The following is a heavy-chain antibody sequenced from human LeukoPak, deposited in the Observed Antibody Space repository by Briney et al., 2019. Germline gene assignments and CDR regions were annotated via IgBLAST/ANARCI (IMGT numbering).Heavy chain of an antibody. D-gene: IGHD5-18*01. J-gene: IGHJ4*02. CDR1: GFTFSSYG. V-gene: IGHV3-23*01. Sequence: GGSLRLSCAASGFTFSSYGMSWVRQAPGKGLEWVSVISGSGGSTDYADSVKGRVTISRDNSKNTLYLQMNSLRAEDTAVFYCAKDLEAYTYGYHVDSWGQGTLVTVSS. CDR3: AKDLEAYTYGYHVDS. CDR2: ISGSGGST.